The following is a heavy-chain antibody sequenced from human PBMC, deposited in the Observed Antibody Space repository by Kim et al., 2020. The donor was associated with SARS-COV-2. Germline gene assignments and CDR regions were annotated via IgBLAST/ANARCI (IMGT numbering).Heavy chain of an antibody. Sequence: GGSLRLSCTASGFTFRSYAMSWVRQAPGKGLQWVSSISGDGGGTFYADSVKGRFTISRDNPKNTLYVQVNSLRAEDTAVYYCAILSNSSGYYYDLDVWGQGTTVTVSS. D-gene: IGHD6-6*01. CDR1: GFTFRSYA. J-gene: IGHJ6*02. CDR3: AILSNSSGYYYDLDV. CDR2: ISGDGGGT. V-gene: IGHV3-23*01.